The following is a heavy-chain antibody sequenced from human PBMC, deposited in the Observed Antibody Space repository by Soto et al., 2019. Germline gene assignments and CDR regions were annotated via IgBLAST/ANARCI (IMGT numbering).Heavy chain of an antibody. CDR1: GFTFSSYG. D-gene: IGHD3-10*01. CDR3: AKDRSYFYGSGSYSPVDV. Sequence: QVQLVEAGGGVVQPGRSLSLSCAASGFTFSSYGMHWVRQAPGKGLEWVAVISYDGSNKYYADSVKGRFSSSSDNSKNTLYMQMNSLRAEDTAVYYCAKDRSYFYGSGSYSPVDVCGQGTTFTVSS. J-gene: IGHJ6*02. CDR2: ISYDGSNK. V-gene: IGHV3-30*18.